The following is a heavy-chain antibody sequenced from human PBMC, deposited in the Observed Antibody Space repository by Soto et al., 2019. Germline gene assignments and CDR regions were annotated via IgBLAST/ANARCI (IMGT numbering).Heavy chain of an antibody. Sequence: PSETLSLTCAISGDSVSSNSAAWNWIRQSPSRGLEWLGRTYYRSKWYNDYAVSVKSRITINPDTSKNQFSLQLNSVTPEDTAVYYCARESEVTMVRGVIIGVKWFDPWGQGTLVTVSS. D-gene: IGHD3-10*01. CDR2: TYYRSKWYN. V-gene: IGHV6-1*01. J-gene: IGHJ5*02. CDR3: ARESEVTMVRGVIIGVKWFDP. CDR1: GDSVSSNSAA.